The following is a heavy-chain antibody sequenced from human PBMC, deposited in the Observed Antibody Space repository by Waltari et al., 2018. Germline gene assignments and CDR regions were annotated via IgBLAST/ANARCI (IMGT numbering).Heavy chain of an antibody. CDR2: IYHSGST. V-gene: IGHV4-30-2*01. J-gene: IGHJ4*02. CDR1: GGSISSGGYS. CDR3: ARGRGKDYGGNSDLFDY. Sequence: QPQLQESGSGLVKPSQTLSLTCAVSGGSISSGGYSWSWIRQPPGKGLEWIGYIYHSGSTYHNPSLKSRVTISVDRSKNQFSLKLSSVTAADTAVYYCARGRGKDYGGNSDLFDYWGQGTLVTVSS. D-gene: IGHD4-17*01.